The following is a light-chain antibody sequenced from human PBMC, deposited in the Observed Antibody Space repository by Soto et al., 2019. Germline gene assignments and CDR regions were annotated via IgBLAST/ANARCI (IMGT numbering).Light chain of an antibody. V-gene: IGLV1-47*01. Sequence: QRVLTQSPSASGTPGQRVSISCSGSSSNIGSNNVYWYQQFPGSAPRFLIYPNSPRPSGVPDRFSASKSGTSASLVISGLRPEDEATYYCATWDDSPSGRSWVFGGGTKLTVL. CDR3: ATWDDSPSGRSWV. CDR1: SSNIGSNN. CDR2: PNS. J-gene: IGLJ3*02.